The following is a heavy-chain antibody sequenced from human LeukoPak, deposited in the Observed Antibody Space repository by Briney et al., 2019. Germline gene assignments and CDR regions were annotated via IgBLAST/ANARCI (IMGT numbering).Heavy chain of an antibody. CDR1: GFTFSTYN. CDR3: ARVQDLGTIDY. D-gene: IGHD1-1*01. Sequence: GGSLRLSCTASGFTFSTYNMNWVRQAPGKGLEWVSYISYSSNTIYYADSVKGRFTISRDNAKDTLCLQMNSLRAEDTAVYYCARVQDLGTIDYWGQGTLVTVSS. V-gene: IGHV3-48*01. J-gene: IGHJ4*02. CDR2: ISYSSNTI.